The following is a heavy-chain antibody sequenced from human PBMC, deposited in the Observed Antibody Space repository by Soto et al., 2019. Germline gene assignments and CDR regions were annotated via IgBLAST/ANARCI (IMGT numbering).Heavy chain of an antibody. CDR1: GFTFSSYN. CDR2: ISSSSSTI. D-gene: IGHD4-4*01. Sequence: GGSLRLSCAASGFTFSSYNMIWVRQAPGKGLEWISYISSSSSTIYYADSVKGRFTISRDNAKNSLYLQMNSLRAEDTAVYYCAREQSTNFDYWGQGTLVTVSS. CDR3: AREQSTNFDY. J-gene: IGHJ4*02. V-gene: IGHV3-48*01.